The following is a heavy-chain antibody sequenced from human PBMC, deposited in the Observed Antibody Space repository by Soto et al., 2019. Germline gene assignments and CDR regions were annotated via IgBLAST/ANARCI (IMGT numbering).Heavy chain of an antibody. D-gene: IGHD2-15*01. CDR2: INHSGST. CDR3: ATGRRGYIAH. J-gene: IGHJ4*02. V-gene: IGHV4-34*01. CDR1: GGSFSGYY. Sequence: RSLTCAVYGGSFSGYYWSWIRQPPGKGLEWIGEINHSGSTKYNPSLKSRVTISVDTSRNQFSLKLSSVTAADTAVYYCATGRRGYIAHWGQGSLVTVSS.